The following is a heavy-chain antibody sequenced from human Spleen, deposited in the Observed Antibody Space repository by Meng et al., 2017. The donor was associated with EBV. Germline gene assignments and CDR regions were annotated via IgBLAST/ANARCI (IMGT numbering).Heavy chain of an antibody. CDR3: ATQWVNLASTPTWFDP. J-gene: IGHJ5*02. Sequence: QVQLVQSGAEVMQPGASVKVSCKASGYTFTTYAMHWVHQAPGQRLEWMGWINADNGDTKYSQRFQGRVTITRDTSASTAYMELSSLRSEDTAMYYCATQWVNLASTPTWFDPWGQGTLVTVSS. CDR1: GYTFTTYA. V-gene: IGHV1-3*01. D-gene: IGHD1-26*01. CDR2: INADNGDT.